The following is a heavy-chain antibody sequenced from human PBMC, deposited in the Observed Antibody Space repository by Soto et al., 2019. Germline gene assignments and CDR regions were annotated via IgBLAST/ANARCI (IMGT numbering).Heavy chain of an antibody. CDR3: ARAPGYCSSTSCQYYDYYYMDV. D-gene: IGHD2-2*01. V-gene: IGHV1-8*01. CDR2: MNPNSGNT. J-gene: IGHJ6*03. CDR1: GYTFTSYD. Sequence: QVQLVQSGAEVKKPGASVKVYCKASGYTFTSYDINWVRQATGQGLEWMGWMNPNSGNTGYAQKFQGRVTMTRNTSISTAYMELSSLRSEDTAVYYCARAPGYCSSTSCQYYDYYYMDVWGKGTTVTVSS.